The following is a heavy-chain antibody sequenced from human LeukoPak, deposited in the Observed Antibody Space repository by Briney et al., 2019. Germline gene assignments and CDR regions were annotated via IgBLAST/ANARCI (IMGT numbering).Heavy chain of an antibody. CDR3: ARLVGDGYNKN. J-gene: IGHJ4*02. CDR2: IYYSGST. CDR1: GASVSSGSYY. D-gene: IGHD5-24*01. Sequence: PSETLSLTCNVSGASVSSGSYYWSWIRQPPGKELEWIGYIYYSGSTDYNPSLKSRVTISVDASKNQFSLKLSSVTAADTAVYYCARLVGDGYNKNWGQGTLVTVSS. V-gene: IGHV4-61*01.